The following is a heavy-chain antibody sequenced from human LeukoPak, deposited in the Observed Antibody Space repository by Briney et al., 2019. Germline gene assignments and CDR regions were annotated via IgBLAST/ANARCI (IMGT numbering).Heavy chain of an antibody. D-gene: IGHD2-15*01. CDR3: TIQCSGSSCRLPDV. V-gene: IGHV3-23*01. Sequence: GGSLRLSCAASGFTFSSYAMSWVRQAPGKGLEWVSTISESGANTHYAASVKGRFTISRDYSKNTLYVQMTSLRLEDPAIYYCTIQCSGSSCRLPDVWGQGTTVTLSS. CDR2: ISESGANT. CDR1: GFTFSSYA. J-gene: IGHJ6*02.